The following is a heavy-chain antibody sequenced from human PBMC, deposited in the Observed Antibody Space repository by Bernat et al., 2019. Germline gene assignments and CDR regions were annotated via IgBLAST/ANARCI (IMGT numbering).Heavy chain of an antibody. J-gene: IGHJ3*02. V-gene: IGHV3-23*04. CDR2: ISGSGGST. Sequence: VQLVESGGGLAQPGGSLRLSCAASGFTFFNYAMSWVRQAPGKGLEWVSGISGSGGSTNYADSVKGRFTISRDNSKNTLYLQMNSLRGEDTALYYCAIRGDADAFDIWGQGTMVTVSS. CDR1: GFTFFNYA. D-gene: IGHD2-21*02. CDR3: AIRGDADAFDI.